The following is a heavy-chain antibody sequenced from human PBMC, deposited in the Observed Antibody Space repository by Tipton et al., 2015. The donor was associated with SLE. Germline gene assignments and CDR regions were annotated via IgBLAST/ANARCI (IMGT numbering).Heavy chain of an antibody. CDR2: IYYSGST. D-gene: IGHD4-17*01. Sequence: TLSLTCTVSGGSISSYYWSWIRQPPGKGLEWIGYIYYSGSTNYNPSLKSRVTISVDTTKNQFSLKLSSVTAADTAVYYCARVDYGDDGGGACDIWGQGTMVTVSS. CDR1: GGSISSYY. J-gene: IGHJ3*02. V-gene: IGHV4-59*01. CDR3: ARVDYGDDGGGACDI.